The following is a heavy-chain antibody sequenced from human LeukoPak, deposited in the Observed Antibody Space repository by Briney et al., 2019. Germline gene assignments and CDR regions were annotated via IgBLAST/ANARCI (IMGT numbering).Heavy chain of an antibody. CDR1: SGSISSYY. J-gene: IGHJ4*02. CDR2: IYYSGST. CDR3: ASSLRPYYFAY. V-gene: IGHV4-59*01. Sequence: SETLSLTCTVSSGSISSYYWSWIRQPPGKGLEWIEYIYYSGSTNYNPSLKSRVTISVDTSKNQFSLKLSSVTAADTAVYYCASSLRPYYFAYWGQGTLVTVSS. D-gene: IGHD4-17*01.